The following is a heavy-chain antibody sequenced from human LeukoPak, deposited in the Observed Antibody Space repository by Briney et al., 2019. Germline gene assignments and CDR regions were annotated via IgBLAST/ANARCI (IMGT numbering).Heavy chain of an antibody. J-gene: IGHJ4*02. V-gene: IGHV1-2*02. Sequence: GASVKVSCKASGYTFTGYYIHWVRQAPGQGLEWMGWINPNSGATNYAQNFQGRVTMTRDTSISTAYMELSSLRSDDTAVYYCARTLADYGGNSYYFDLWGQGTLVTVSS. CDR1: GYTFTGYY. D-gene: IGHD4-23*01. CDR3: ARTLADYGGNSYYFDL. CDR2: INPNSGAT.